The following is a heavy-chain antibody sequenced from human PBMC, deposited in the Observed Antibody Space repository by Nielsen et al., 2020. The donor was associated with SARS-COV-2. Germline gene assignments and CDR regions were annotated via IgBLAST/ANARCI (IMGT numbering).Heavy chain of an antibody. Sequence: WIRQPPGKGLEWVSYISSSSSTIYYADSVKGRFTISRDNAKNSLYLQMNSLRAEDTAVYYCARGSVGYYYDTTDWGQGTLVTVSS. CDR2: ISSSSSTI. CDR3: ARGSVGYYYDTTD. D-gene: IGHD3-22*01. J-gene: IGHJ4*02. V-gene: IGHV3-48*01.